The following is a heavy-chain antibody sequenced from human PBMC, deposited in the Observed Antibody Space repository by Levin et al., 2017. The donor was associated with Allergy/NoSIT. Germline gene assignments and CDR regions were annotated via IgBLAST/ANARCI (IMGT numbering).Heavy chain of an antibody. D-gene: IGHD2-2*01. CDR2: IYHSGST. V-gene: IGHV4-4*02. CDR1: GGSISSSNW. CDR3: ARVRGRVVVFSGPKNAFDI. Sequence: SETLSLTCAVSGGSISSSNWWSWVRQPPGKGLEWIGEIYHSGSTNYNPSLKSRVTISVDKSKNQFSLKLSSVTAADTAVYYCARVRGRVVVFSGPKNAFDIWGQGTMVTVSS. J-gene: IGHJ3*02.